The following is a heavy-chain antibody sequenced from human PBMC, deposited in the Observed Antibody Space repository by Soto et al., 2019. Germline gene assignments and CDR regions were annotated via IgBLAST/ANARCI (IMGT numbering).Heavy chain of an antibody. Sequence: QITLKESSPTLVKPTQTLTLTCTFSGFSLSSTRMAVGWIRQPPGKALEWLALIYWDNDKRYSPFLKSRLTITKDTSKNQVVLTMSNMDPVDTARYYCAHIVVAGLGYYFDYWGQGTLVTVSS. D-gene: IGHD6-19*01. CDR1: GFSLSSTRMA. J-gene: IGHJ4*02. V-gene: IGHV2-5*02. CDR2: IYWDNDK. CDR3: AHIVVAGLGYYFDY.